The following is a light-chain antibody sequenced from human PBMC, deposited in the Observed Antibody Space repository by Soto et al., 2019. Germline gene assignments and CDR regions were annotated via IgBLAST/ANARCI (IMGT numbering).Light chain of an antibody. J-gene: IGKJ2*01. CDR3: RSYDSYSYT. CDR1: QSITYH. CDR2: KAS. V-gene: IGKV1-5*03. Sequence: DIQMTQSPSSLSASVGDRVTITCRASQSITYHLAWYQQKPGKAPKLLIYKASILESGVPSRFSGSGSGTEFTLPISSLQPDDFATCYCRSYDSYSYTLGQGTKLEIK.